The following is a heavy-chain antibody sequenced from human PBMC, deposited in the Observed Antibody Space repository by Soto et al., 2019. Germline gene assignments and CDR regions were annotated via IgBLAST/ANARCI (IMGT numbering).Heavy chain of an antibody. CDR1: GGTFSSYA. CDR2: IIPIFGTA. D-gene: IGHD5-12*01. CDR3: ARDLRGDGYNPVANYYYGMDV. Sequence: SVKVSCKASGGTFSSYAISWVRQAPGQGLEWMGGIIPIFGTANYAQKFQGRVTITADESTSTAYMELSSLRSEDTAVYYCARDLRGDGYNPVANYYYGMDVWGQGTTVTVSS. V-gene: IGHV1-69*13. J-gene: IGHJ6*02.